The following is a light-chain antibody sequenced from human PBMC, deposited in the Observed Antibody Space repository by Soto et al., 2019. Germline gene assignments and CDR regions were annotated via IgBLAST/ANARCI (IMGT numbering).Light chain of an antibody. V-gene: IGKV1-8*01. J-gene: IGKJ4*01. CDR2: AAS. CDR1: QGISSY. Sequence: AIRMTQSPSSLSASTGDRVTITCRASQGISSYLAWYQQKPGKAPKLLIYAASTLQSGVPSRFSGSGSVTDFTLTISCLQSEDFATYYCQQYYSYPPTFGGGNKVEIK. CDR3: QQYYSYPPT.